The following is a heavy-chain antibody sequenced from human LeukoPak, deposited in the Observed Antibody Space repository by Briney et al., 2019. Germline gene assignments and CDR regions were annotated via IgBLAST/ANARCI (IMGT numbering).Heavy chain of an antibody. D-gene: IGHD1-26*01. CDR2: INHNGNVN. CDR1: GFTFSSYW. V-gene: IGHV3-7*03. CDR3: AKGGKWDATPFDY. J-gene: IGHJ4*02. Sequence: GGSLRLSCAASGFTFSSYWMNWARQAPGKGLEWVASINHNGNVNYYVDSVKGRFTISRDNSKNTLYLQVNSLRAEDTAVYYCAKGGKWDATPFDYWGQGTLVTVSS.